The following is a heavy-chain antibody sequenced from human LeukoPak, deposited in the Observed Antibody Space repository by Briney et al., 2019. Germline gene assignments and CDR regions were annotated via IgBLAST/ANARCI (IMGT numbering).Heavy chain of an antibody. J-gene: IGHJ4*02. CDR1: GGSFSGYY. V-gene: IGHV4-34*01. Sequence: SETLSLTCAVYGGSFSGYYWSWIRQPPGKGLEWIGEINHSGSTNYNPSLKSRVTISVDTSKNQFSLKLSSVTAADTAVYYCARRTYFYDSSGYYFDYWGQGTLVTVSS. CDR3: ARRTYFYDSSGYYFDY. CDR2: INHSGST. D-gene: IGHD3-22*01.